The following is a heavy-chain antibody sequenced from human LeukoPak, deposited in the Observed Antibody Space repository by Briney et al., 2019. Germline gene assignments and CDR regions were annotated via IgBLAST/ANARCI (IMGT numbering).Heavy chain of an antibody. CDR2: IYYSGST. J-gene: IGHJ6*03. Sequence: SETLSLTCTVSGGSISSYYWSWIRQPPGKGLEWIGYIYYSGSTNYNPSLKSRVTISVDTSKNQSSLKLSSVTAADTAVYYCARVVDSSGYYYYYYMDVWGKGTTVTVSS. V-gene: IGHV4-59*01. CDR1: GGSISSYY. CDR3: ARVVDSSGYYYYYYMDV. D-gene: IGHD3-22*01.